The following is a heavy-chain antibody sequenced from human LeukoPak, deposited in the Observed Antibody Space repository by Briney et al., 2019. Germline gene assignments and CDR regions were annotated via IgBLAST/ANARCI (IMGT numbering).Heavy chain of an antibody. CDR1: GFTVSSNY. J-gene: IGHJ4*02. V-gene: IGHV3-66*01. D-gene: IGHD3-22*01. CDR3: ARGYYYDSSSYYYVRPPEY. Sequence: GGSLRLSCEDSGFTVSSNYMTWVRQAPGKGLEWVSVFYNAGSTYYADSVKGRFTISRDNSENTLYLQMNSLRAEDTAVYYCARGYYYDSSSYYYVRPPEYWGQGTLVTVSS. CDR2: FYNAGST.